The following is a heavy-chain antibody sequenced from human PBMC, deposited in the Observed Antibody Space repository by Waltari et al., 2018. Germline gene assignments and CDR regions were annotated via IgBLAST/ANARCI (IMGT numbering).Heavy chain of an antibody. J-gene: IGHJ4*02. Sequence: QVQLQQWGAGLLKPSETLSLTCAVYGGSFSGYYWSWIRQPPGTGLGWIGEINHSGSPNYTPSLKSRVTISVDPSKNQFSLKLSSVTAADTAVYYCARGVLGLWFGEKTTIQYYFDYWGQGTLVTVSS. CDR3: ARGVLGLWFGEKTTIQYYFDY. CDR1: GGSFSGYY. D-gene: IGHD3-10*01. CDR2: INHSGSP. V-gene: IGHV4-34*01.